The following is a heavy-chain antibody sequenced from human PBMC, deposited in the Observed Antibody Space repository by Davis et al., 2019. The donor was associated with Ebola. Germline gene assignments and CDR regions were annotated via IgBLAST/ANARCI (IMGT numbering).Heavy chain of an antibody. Sequence: VKVSCKASGYTFTSYYMHWVRQAPGQGLEWMGIINPSGGSTSYAQKFQGRVTMTRDTSTSTVYMELSSLRSEDTAVYYCARAVLRYFDWLAYFDYWGQGTLVTVSS. CDR2: INPSGGST. CDR3: ARAVLRYFDWLAYFDY. V-gene: IGHV1-46*01. CDR1: GYTFTSYY. J-gene: IGHJ4*02. D-gene: IGHD3-9*01.